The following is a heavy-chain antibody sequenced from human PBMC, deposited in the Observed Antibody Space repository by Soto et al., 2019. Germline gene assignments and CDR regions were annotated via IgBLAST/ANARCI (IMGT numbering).Heavy chain of an antibody. CDR1: GYTYTSYA. CDR2: INPNSGGT. Sequence: GASVKVSCQASGYTYTSYAVHWVRQAPGQRLEWMGWINPNSGGTNYAQKFQGWVTMTRDTSISTAYMELSRLRSDDTAVYYCARDGSRIAAAGSYYYYGMDVWGQGTTVTVSS. J-gene: IGHJ6*02. CDR3: ARDGSRIAAAGSYYYYGMDV. V-gene: IGHV1-2*04. D-gene: IGHD6-13*01.